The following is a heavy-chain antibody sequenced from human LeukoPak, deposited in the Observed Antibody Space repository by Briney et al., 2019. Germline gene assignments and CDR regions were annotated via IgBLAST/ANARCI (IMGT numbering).Heavy chain of an antibody. V-gene: IGHV3-53*01. Sequence: GGSLRLSCAASGFSVSSDYMTWVRQAPGKELEWVSAIYGGGDTNYADSVEGRFTTSRDNSKNTVFLQMNSLRAEDTAVYYCARGRSVSSIFDYWGQGTLVTVSS. D-gene: IGHD6-6*01. J-gene: IGHJ4*02. CDR1: GFSVSSDY. CDR2: IYGGGDT. CDR3: ARGRSVSSIFDY.